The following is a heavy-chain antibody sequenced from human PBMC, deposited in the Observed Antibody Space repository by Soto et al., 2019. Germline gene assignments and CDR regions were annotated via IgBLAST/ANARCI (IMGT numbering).Heavy chain of an antibody. J-gene: IGHJ4*02. V-gene: IGHV3-30-3*01. CDR1: GFTFSSYA. Sequence: LRLSCAASGFTFSSYAMHWVRQAPGKGLEWVAVISYDGSNKYYADSVKGRFTISRDNSKNTLYLQMNSLRAEDTAVYYCARDFRPYSGSGSPFDYWGQGTLVTVSS. D-gene: IGHD6-19*01. CDR3: ARDFRPYSGSGSPFDY. CDR2: ISYDGSNK.